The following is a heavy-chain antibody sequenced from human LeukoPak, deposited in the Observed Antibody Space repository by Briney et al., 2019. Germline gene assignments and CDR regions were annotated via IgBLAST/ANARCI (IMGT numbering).Heavy chain of an antibody. CDR3: ARGDYDSSGPKDAFDI. Sequence: SETLSLTCAVYGGSFSDYYWSWIRQPPGKGLEWFGEINHSGSTNYKVSLKSRVTISVDTSKNQFSLKLSSVTAADTAFYYCARGDYDSSGPKDAFDIWGQGTMVTVSS. CDR1: GGSFSDYY. D-gene: IGHD3-22*01. CDR2: INHSGST. V-gene: IGHV4-34*01. J-gene: IGHJ3*02.